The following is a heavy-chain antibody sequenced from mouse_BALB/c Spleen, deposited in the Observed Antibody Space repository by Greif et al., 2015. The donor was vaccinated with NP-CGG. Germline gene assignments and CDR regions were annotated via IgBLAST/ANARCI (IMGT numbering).Heavy chain of an antibody. V-gene: IGHV1-7*01. CDR1: GYTFTSYW. CDR3: ASRGGYYYFDY. CDR2: INPSTGYT. J-gene: IGHJ2*01. D-gene: IGHD2-3*01. Sequence: VQLQESGAELAKPGASVKMSCKASGYTFTSYWMHWVKQRPGQGLEWIGYINPSTGYTEYNQKFKDKATLTADKSSSTAYMQLSSLTSEDSAVYYCASRGGYYYFDYWGQGTTPTVSS.